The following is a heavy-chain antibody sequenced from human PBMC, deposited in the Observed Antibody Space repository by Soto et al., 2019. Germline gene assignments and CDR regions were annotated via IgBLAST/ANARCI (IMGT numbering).Heavy chain of an antibody. CDR2: IRSKANSYAT. CDR3: RCSGGYCFDY. V-gene: IGHV3-73*02. J-gene: IGHJ4*02. CDR1: GFTFSGAA. Sequence: EVQLVESGGGLVQPGGSLKLSCAASGFTFSGAAMHWVRQASGKGLEWVGRIRSKANSYATAYAASVKGRFTISRDDSKNTAYLQMNSLKTEDTAVYYCRCSGGYCFDYWGQGTLVTVSS. D-gene: IGHD1-26*01.